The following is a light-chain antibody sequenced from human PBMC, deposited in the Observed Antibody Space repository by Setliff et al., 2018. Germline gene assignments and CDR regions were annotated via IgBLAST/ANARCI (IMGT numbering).Light chain of an antibody. CDR3: CSYAGGSTDV. Sequence: QSALAQPASVSGSPGQSVTISCIGTNNDVGAYNYVSWYQQHPGKAPKFMIYDVSKRSSGASDRFSGSKSGNTASLTISGLQAEDEADYYCCSYAGGSTDVFGTGTKVTVL. CDR2: DVS. V-gene: IGLV2-23*02. J-gene: IGLJ1*01. CDR1: NNDVGAYNY.